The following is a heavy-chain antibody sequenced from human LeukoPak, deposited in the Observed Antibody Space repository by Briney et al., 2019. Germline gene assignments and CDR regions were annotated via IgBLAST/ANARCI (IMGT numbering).Heavy chain of an antibody. D-gene: IGHD2-15*01. CDR1: GGTFSSYA. CDR3: ARVMVAATHPDY. Sequence: ASVKVSCKASGGTFSSYAISWVRQAPGQGLEWMGGIVPIFGTANYAQKFQGRVTITADESTSTACMELSSLRSEDTAVYYCARVMVAATHPDYWGQGTLVTVSS. V-gene: IGHV1-69*01. J-gene: IGHJ4*02. CDR2: IVPIFGTA.